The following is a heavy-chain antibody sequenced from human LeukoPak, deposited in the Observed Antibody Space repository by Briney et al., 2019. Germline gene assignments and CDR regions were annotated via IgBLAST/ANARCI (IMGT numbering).Heavy chain of an antibody. CDR3: ARSQSSSLIDY. Sequence: GGSLRLSCAASGFTFSSYGMHWVRQAPGKGLEWVAVISYDGSNKYYADSVKGRFTISRDNSKNTLYLQMNSLTVEDTAVYYCARSQSSSLIDYWGQGTLVTVSS. CDR1: GFTFSSYG. D-gene: IGHD6-13*01. V-gene: IGHV3-30*03. J-gene: IGHJ4*02. CDR2: ISYDGSNK.